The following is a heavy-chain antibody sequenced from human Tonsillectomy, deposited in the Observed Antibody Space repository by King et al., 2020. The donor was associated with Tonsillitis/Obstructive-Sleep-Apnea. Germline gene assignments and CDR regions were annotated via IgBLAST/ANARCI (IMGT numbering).Heavy chain of an antibody. Sequence: QLAESGGGLVQPGGSLRLSCAASGFTFSSYSMNWVRQAPGKGLEWVSYISRSSSTIYFADSVKGRFTISRDNAKNSLYLQMNSLRDEDTAVYYCVRDIFGSEEHTPYYMDVWGKGTTVTVSS. V-gene: IGHV3-48*02. CDR2: ISRSSSTI. CDR3: VRDIFGSEEHTPYYMDV. J-gene: IGHJ6*03. CDR1: GFTFSSYS. D-gene: IGHD3-10*02.